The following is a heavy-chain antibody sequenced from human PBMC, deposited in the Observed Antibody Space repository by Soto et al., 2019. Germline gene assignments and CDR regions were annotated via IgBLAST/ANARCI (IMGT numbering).Heavy chain of an antibody. J-gene: IGHJ4*02. CDR2: ISGSGGST. CDR1: GFTFSSYA. CDR3: AKVARAGYCSGGSCYPLDY. V-gene: IGHV3-23*01. Sequence: EVQLLESGGGLVQPGGSLRLSCAASGFTFSSYAMSWVRQAPGKGLEWVSAISGSGGSTYYADSVKGRFTISRDNSKNTLYLQMNSLRAEDTAVYYCAKVARAGYCSGGSCYPLDYWGQGTLVTVSS. D-gene: IGHD2-15*01.